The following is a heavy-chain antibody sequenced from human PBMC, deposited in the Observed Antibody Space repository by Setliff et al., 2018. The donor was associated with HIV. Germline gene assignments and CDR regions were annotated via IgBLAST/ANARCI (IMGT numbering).Heavy chain of an antibody. V-gene: IGHV4-4*08. Sequence: SETLSLTCTVSGDSISSSYYWTWIRQPPGKGLEWIGYIYTSGSTNYNPSLKNRVTISVDTSKNQFSLRLSSVTAADTAVYYCARVSYTGSSYIDYWGQGTLVTVSS. D-gene: IGHD6-6*01. CDR1: GDSISSSYY. CDR3: ARVSYTGSSYIDY. CDR2: IYTSGST. J-gene: IGHJ4*02.